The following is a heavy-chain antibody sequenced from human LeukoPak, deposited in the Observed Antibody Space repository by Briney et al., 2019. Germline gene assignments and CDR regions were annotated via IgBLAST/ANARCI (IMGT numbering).Heavy chain of an antibody. CDR1: GFTFISYN. V-gene: IGHV3-21*01. Sequence: GGSLRLSCAASGFTFISYNMNWVRQAPGKGLEWVSSISSSGDYTYYADSLKGRFTISRDNAKNTLYLQMNSLRAEDTAVYYCASDTVDTAVGIDYWGQGTLVTVSS. D-gene: IGHD5-18*01. J-gene: IGHJ4*02. CDR2: ISSSGDYT. CDR3: ASDTVDTAVGIDY.